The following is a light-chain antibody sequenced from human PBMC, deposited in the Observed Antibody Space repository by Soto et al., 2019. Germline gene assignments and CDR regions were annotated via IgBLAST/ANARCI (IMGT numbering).Light chain of an antibody. Sequence: LAQPPSATGTTGGGATISCTGSGSSIGTNTVNWYRQLPGTAPKLLIYGNNQRPSGVPDRVSGSKSGTSASLAISGLQSEDEAEYYCAAWDGSLNNVLFGGGTKVTVL. J-gene: IGLJ2*01. CDR1: GSSIGTNT. CDR3: AAWDGSLNNVL. CDR2: GNN. V-gene: IGLV1-44*01.